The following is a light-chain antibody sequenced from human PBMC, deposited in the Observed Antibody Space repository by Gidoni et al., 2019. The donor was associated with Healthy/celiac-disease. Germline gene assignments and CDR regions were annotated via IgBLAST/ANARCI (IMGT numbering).Light chain of an antibody. CDR1: KLGDKY. V-gene: IGLV3-1*01. CDR3: QAWDSSTFVV. Sequence: SYELTQPPSVSVSPGQTASITCSGDKLGDKYACWYQQKPGQSPVLVIYQDSKRPSGIPERFSGSNSGNTATLTIRGTQAMAEADYYCQAWDSSTFVVFGGGTKLTVL. J-gene: IGLJ2*01. CDR2: QDS.